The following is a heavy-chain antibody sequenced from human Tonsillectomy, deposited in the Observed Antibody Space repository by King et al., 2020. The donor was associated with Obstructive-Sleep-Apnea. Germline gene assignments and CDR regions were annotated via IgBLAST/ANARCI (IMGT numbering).Heavy chain of an antibody. CDR3: TTLVQLWVYFDY. J-gene: IGHJ4*02. D-gene: IGHD5-18*01. CDR1: GFTFSNAW. CDR2: IKSKTDGGTT. V-gene: IGHV3-15*01. Sequence: VQLVESGGGLVKPGGSLRLSCAASGFTFSNAWMSWVRQAPGKGLEWVGRIKSKTDGGTTDYAAPGKGRFTISRDDSKNTLYLQMNSLKTEDTAVYYCTTLVQLWVYFDYWGQGTLVTVSS.